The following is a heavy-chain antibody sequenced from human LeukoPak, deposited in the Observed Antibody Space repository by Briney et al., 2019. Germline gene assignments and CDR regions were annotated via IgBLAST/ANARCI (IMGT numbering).Heavy chain of an antibody. V-gene: IGHV3-66*02. CDR3: ARDARGDLTWIQLWSPFDY. D-gene: IGHD5-18*01. CDR1: GFTVSSNY. Sequence: LSGGSLRLSCAASGFTVSSNYMRWVRQAPGKGLEWVSVVYSGGSTYYADSVKGRFTISRDNSKNTLYLQMNSLRTEDTAVYYCARDARGDLTWIQLWSPFDYWGQGILVTVSS. CDR2: VYSGGST. J-gene: IGHJ4*02.